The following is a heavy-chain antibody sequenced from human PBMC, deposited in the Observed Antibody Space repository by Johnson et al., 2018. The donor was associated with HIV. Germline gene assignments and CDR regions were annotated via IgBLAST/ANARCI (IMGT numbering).Heavy chain of an antibody. CDR3: ARGTGTDDAFDI. V-gene: IGHV3-20*04. D-gene: IGHD1-1*01. CDR1: GFIIVVYG. CDR2: INWNGDSP. Sequence: MPLVVPGVGVLRPGGSLRLSCVASGFIIVVYGMSWVRQAPGKGLEWVSGINWNGDSPGYADSVKGRFTISRDNSKNTLYLQMNSLRAEDTAVYYCARGTGTDDAFDIWGQGTMVTVSS. J-gene: IGHJ3*02.